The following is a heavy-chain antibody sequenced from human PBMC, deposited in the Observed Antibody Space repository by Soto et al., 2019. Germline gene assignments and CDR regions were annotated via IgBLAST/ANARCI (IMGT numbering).Heavy chain of an antibody. CDR2: ISAYNGNT. V-gene: IGHV1-18*04. D-gene: IGHD2-15*01. J-gene: IGHJ4*02. Sequence: QVQLVQSGAEVKKPGASVKVSCKASGYTFTSYGISWVRQAPGQGLEWMGWISAYNGNTNYAQKLQGRVTMTTDTSTSTAYMELRSLRSDDTAVYYCARDSGALGYCSGGSCYADHWGQGTLVTVSS. CDR3: ARDSGALGYCSGGSCYADH. CDR1: GYTFTSYG.